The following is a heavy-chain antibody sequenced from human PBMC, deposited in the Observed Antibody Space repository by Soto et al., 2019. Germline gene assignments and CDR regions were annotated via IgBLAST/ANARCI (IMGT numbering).Heavy chain of an antibody. D-gene: IGHD6-13*01. Sequence: QVQLVESGGGLVKPGGSLRLSCAVSGFTFSDYYMTWIRQAPGKGLEWVSYISSNTSHTNYADSLKGRFTISRDNAKNSRFLQMNSLRAEDTAVYYCARGRGAAADYFDFWGQGTLVTVSS. CDR2: ISSNTSHT. CDR3: ARGRGAAADYFDF. V-gene: IGHV3-11*05. CDR1: GFTFSDYY. J-gene: IGHJ4*02.